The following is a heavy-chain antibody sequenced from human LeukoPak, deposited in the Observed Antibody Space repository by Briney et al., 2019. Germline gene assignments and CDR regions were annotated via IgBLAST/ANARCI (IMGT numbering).Heavy chain of an antibody. CDR1: GFTFTNAW. CDR2: IKQDGSEK. J-gene: IGHJ4*02. D-gene: IGHD7-27*01. CDR3: AREGENWAYFDY. V-gene: IGHV3-7*01. Sequence: PGGSLRLSCAASGFTFTNAWMSWVRQAPGKGLEWVANIKQDGSEKYYVDSVKGRFTISRDNAKNSLYLQMNSLRAEDTAVYYCAREGENWAYFDYWGQGTLVTVSS.